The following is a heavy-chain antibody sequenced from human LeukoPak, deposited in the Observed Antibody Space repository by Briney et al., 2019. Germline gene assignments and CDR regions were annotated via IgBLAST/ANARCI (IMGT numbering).Heavy chain of an antibody. D-gene: IGHD2-15*01. V-gene: IGHV1-18*01. J-gene: IGHJ4*02. CDR2: ISAYNGNT. CDR3: ARGYCSGGSCYSLDY. Sequence: GASVKVSCKASGYTFTSYGISWVRQAPGQGLEWMGWISAYNGNTNYAQKLQGRVTMTTDTSTSTAYMELSSLRSEDTAVYYCARGYCSGGSCYSLDYWGQGTLVTVSS. CDR1: GYTFTSYG.